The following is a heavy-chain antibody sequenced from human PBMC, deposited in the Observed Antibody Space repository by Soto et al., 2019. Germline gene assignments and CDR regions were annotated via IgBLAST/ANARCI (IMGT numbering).Heavy chain of an antibody. D-gene: IGHD3-10*01. CDR1: GGSFSGYY. V-gene: IGHV4-34*01. CDR3: ARARGYYYYYGMDV. Sequence: ETLSLTCAVYGGSFSGYYWSWIRQPPGKGLEWIGEINHSGSTNYNPSLKSRVTISVDTSKNQFSLKLSSVTAADTAVYYCARARGYYYYYGMDVWGQGTTVTVSS. J-gene: IGHJ6*02. CDR2: INHSGST.